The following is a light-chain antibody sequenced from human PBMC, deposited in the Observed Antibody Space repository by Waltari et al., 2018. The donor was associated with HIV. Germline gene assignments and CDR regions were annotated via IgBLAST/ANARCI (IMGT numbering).Light chain of an antibody. CDR1: SSNTGAGYD. J-gene: IGLJ1*01. CDR3: QSYDSSLSGHV. Sequence: QSVLTQPPSVSGAPGQRVTLSCTGSSSNTGAGYDVHWYQQPPGTAPKVLIFGNNNRPSGVPDRFSSFKSGTSASLAITGLQDEDEADYYCQSYDSSLSGHVFGSGTKVTVL. V-gene: IGLV1-40*01. CDR2: GNN.